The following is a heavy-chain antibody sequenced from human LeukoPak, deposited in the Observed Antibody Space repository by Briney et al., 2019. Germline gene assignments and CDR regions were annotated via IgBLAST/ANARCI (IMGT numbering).Heavy chain of an antibody. D-gene: IGHD4-17*01. J-gene: IGHJ5*02. Sequence: SETLSLTCTVSGGSISSGGYYWSWIRQPPGKGLEWIGYIYYSGSTYYNPSLKSRVTISVDTSKNQFSLKLSSVTAADTAVYYCARQPTRAVTHGGGNWFDPWGQGTLVTVSS. CDR2: IYYSGST. CDR3: ARQPTRAVTHGGGNWFDP. V-gene: IGHV4-31*03. CDR1: GGSISSGGYY.